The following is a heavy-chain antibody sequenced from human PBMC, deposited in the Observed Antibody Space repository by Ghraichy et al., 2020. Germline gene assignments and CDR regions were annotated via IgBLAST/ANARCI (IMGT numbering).Heavy chain of an antibody. D-gene: IGHD4-17*01. CDR1: GGSISSYY. CDR2: IYTSGST. J-gene: IGHJ6*02. Sequence: SETLSLTCTVSGGSISSYYWSWIRQPAGKGLEWIGRIYTSGSTNYNPSLKSRVTMSVDTSKNQFSLKLSSVTAADTAVYYCARDQMLSNHDYVGNRAYYYGMDVWGQGTTVTVSS. V-gene: IGHV4-4*07. CDR3: ARDQMLSNHDYVGNRAYYYGMDV.